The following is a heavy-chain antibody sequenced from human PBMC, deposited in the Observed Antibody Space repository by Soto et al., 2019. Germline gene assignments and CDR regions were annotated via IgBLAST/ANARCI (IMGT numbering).Heavy chain of an antibody. Sequence: PSETLSLTCTVSGGCISSYYWSWIRQPPGKGLEWIGYIYYSGSTNYNPSLKSRVTISVDTSKNQFSLKLSSVTAADTAVYYCATTTYYDFWSGPLGRYYYYYMDVWGKGTTVTVSS. J-gene: IGHJ6*03. CDR2: IYYSGST. CDR1: GGCISSYY. D-gene: IGHD3-3*01. CDR3: ATTTYYDFWSGPLGRYYYYYMDV. V-gene: IGHV4-59*01.